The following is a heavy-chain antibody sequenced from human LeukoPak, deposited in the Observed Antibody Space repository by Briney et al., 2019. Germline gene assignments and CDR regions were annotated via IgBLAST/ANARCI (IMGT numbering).Heavy chain of an antibody. Sequence: GRSLRLSCAASGFTFSTYAMHWVRQAPGKGLEWVAMIWYNGKNKHYADSVKGRFTISRDKSKNTLDLQMNSLRADDTAVYYCVRDPSNSGWAFDYWGQGTLVTVSS. V-gene: IGHV3-33*01. J-gene: IGHJ4*02. D-gene: IGHD6-19*01. CDR1: GFTFSTYA. CDR2: IWYNGKNK. CDR3: VRDPSNSGWAFDY.